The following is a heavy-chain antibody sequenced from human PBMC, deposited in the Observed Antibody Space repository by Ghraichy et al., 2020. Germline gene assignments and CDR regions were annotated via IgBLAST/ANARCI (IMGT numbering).Heavy chain of an antibody. J-gene: IGHJ5*02. V-gene: IGHV3-7*03. CDR1: GFTFSMYW. Sequence: GESLNISCAASGFTFSMYWMGWVRQAPGKGLEWVASTNRDGSQKFSADSVKGRFIISKDNAKDSLYLQMNSLRAEDTAVYYCAKDRDDYGDYVWASWGQGTLVTVSS. CDR3: AKDRDDYGDYVWAS. D-gene: IGHD4-17*01. CDR2: TNRDGSQK.